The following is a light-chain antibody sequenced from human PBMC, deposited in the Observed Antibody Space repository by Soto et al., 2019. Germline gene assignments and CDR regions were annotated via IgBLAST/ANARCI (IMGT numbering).Light chain of an antibody. CDR1: SSNIGAGYD. CDR3: QSYDNSLSGFYV. V-gene: IGLV1-40*01. CDR2: GNN. Sequence: QSVLTQPPSVSGAPGQRVTISCTGSSSNIGAGYDVHWYQQLPGTAPKLLIYGNNNRPSGVPDRFSGSKSGTSASLAITGLQAEDEADYYCQSYDNSLSGFYVFGTETKVTVL. J-gene: IGLJ1*01.